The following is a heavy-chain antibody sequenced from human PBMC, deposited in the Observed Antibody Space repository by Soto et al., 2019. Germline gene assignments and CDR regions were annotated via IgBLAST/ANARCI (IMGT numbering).Heavy chain of an antibody. V-gene: IGHV3-48*01. J-gene: IGHJ4*02. CDR1: GFTFSSYS. Sequence: EVQLVESGGGLVQPGGSLRLSCAASGFTFSSYSMNWVRQAPGKGLEWVSYIRSSSSTIYYADSVKGRFTISRDNAKNSLYLQMNSLRAEDTAVYYCAREYYDILTGYYIDYWGQGTLVTVSS. D-gene: IGHD3-9*01. CDR2: IRSSSSTI. CDR3: AREYYDILTGYYIDY.